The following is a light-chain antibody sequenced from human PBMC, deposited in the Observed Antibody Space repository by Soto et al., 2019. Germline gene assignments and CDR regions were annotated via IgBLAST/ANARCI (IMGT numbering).Light chain of an antibody. Sequence: QSVLTQPPSASGTPGQRVTISCSGGSSNIGGNTVNWYQQLPGTAPKLLIYTNNQRPSGVPDRFSGSKYGTSASLAISGLQSEDEADYYCAVWDDSLNGWVFGGGTKLTVL. J-gene: IGLJ3*02. V-gene: IGLV1-44*01. CDR1: SSNIGGNT. CDR2: TNN. CDR3: AVWDDSLNGWV.